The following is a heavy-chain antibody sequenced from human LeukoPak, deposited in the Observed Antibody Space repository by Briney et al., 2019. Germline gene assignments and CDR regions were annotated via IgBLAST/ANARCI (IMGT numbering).Heavy chain of an antibody. CDR3: ARADINYYYGMDV. Sequence: ASVKVSCKASGYTFTSYYMHWVRQAPGQGLEWMGIINSSGGDTSYAQKFQGRVTMTRDTSTSTVYMELSSLRSDDTAVYYCARADINYYYGMDVWGQGTTVTVAS. CDR2: INSSGGDT. CDR1: GYTFTSYY. J-gene: IGHJ6*02. V-gene: IGHV1-46*01. D-gene: IGHD2-15*01.